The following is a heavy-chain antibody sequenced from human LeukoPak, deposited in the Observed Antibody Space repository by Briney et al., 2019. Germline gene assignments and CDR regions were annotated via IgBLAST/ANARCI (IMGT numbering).Heavy chain of an antibody. J-gene: IGHJ3*01. CDR1: GFTFSSNA. Sequence: GGSLRLSCAASGFTFSSNAMSWVRQAPGKGLEWVSTISGNYGSTYYADSVKGRFTISRDNFKTSVFLRMNSLRAEDTAVYDCAKVVLLLTASDAFDFWGQGTKVTVSS. CDR3: AKVVLLLTASDAFDF. V-gene: IGHV3-23*01. D-gene: IGHD2-21*02. CDR2: ISGNYGST.